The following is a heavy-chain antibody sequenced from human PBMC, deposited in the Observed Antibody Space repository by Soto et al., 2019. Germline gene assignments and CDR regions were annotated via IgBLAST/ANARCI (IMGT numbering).Heavy chain of an antibody. CDR1: GYTLTELS. CDR2: FDPEDGET. V-gene: IGHV1-24*01. D-gene: IGHD3-22*01. CDR3: ATDRHYYDSSGYCIFDY. J-gene: IGHJ4*02. Sequence: GPSVKVSCKVSGYTLTELSMHWVRQAPGKGLEWMGGFDPEDGETIYAQKFQGRVTMAEDTSTDTSDMELSSLRSEDTAVYYCATDRHYYDSSGYCIFDYWGQGTLVTVSS.